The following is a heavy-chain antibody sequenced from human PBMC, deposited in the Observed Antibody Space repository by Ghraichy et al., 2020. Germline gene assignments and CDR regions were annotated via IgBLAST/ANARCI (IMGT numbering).Heavy chain of an antibody. D-gene: IGHD3-22*01. J-gene: IGHJ4*02. CDR3: VYFFSYDSSGYYYVSY. Sequence: SQTLSLTCTVSGCSISSSNYYWVWIRPPPGMGLEWIVSIYCSGSTYYNPSLKSRVAISVDTSKTQFSLMLSAVTAAATAGYHCVYFFSYDSSGYYYVSYWGQGTLVTVSS. CDR2: IYCSGST. V-gene: IGHV4-39*07. CDR1: GCSISSSNYY.